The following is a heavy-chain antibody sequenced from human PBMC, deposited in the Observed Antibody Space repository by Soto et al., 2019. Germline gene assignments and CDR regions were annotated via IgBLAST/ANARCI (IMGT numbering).Heavy chain of an antibody. V-gene: IGHV1-69*05. CDR1: GGTFSRYA. D-gene: IGHD1-26*01. Sequence: SVKVSCKASGGTFSRYAISWVRQAPGQGLEWMGGIIPMFGTPNYAQKFQGWVTMTRDTSISTAYMELSRLRSDDTAVYYCARGGGSYYRSYYYYGMDVWGQGTTVTVSS. CDR3: ARGGGSYYRSYYYYGMDV. CDR2: IIPMFGTP. J-gene: IGHJ6*02.